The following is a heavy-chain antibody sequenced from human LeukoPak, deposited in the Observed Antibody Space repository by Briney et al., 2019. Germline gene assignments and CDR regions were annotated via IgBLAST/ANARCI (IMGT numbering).Heavy chain of an antibody. CDR2: ISSSSSYI. CDR3: ARVRIAAARPFDY. V-gene: IGHV3-21*01. CDR1: GFTFSSYS. J-gene: IGHJ4*02. Sequence: PGGSLRLSCAASGFTFSSYSMNWVRQAPGKGLEWVSSISSSSSYIYYADSVKGRFTISRDNAKNSLYLQMNSLRAEDTAVYYCARVRIAAARPFDYWGQGTLVTVSS. D-gene: IGHD6-13*01.